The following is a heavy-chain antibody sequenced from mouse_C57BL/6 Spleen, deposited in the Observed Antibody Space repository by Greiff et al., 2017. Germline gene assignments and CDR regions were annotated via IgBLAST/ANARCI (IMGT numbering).Heavy chain of an antibody. J-gene: IGHJ1*03. CDR3: ARPLDYYGSSHWYFDV. D-gene: IGHD1-1*01. CDR2: ISSGGSYT. V-gene: IGHV5-6*01. CDR1: GFTFSSYG. Sequence: EVQLVESGGDLVKPGGSLKLSCAASGFTFSSYGMSWVRQTPDKRLEWVATISSGGSYTYYPASVKGRFTISRDNAKNTLYLQMSSLKSEDTAMYYCARPLDYYGSSHWYFDVWGTGTTVTVSS.